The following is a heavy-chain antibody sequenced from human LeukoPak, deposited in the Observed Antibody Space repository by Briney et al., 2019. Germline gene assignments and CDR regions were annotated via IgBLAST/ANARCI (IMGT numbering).Heavy chain of an antibody. J-gene: IGHJ4*02. CDR3: ARHVGGITGSPDRVDQ. CDR1: GFSISSGYY. D-gene: IGHD1-14*01. CDR2: THHTGIT. V-gene: IGHV4-38-2*01. Sequence: SETLSLTCAVSGFSISSGYYWGWIRQPPGKGLEWIGSTHHTGITYDNPSLKSRVTLSLDTSKNQFSLKLRSVTAADTAVYFCARHVGGITGSPDRVDQWGQGTLVTVSS.